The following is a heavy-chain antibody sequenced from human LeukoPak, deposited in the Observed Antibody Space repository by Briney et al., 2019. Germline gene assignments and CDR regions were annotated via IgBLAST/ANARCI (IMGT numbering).Heavy chain of an antibody. CDR1: GFTFGDYA. Sequence: GGSLRLSCTASGFTFGDYAMTWVRLAPGKGLEWVANIKQDGSEKYYVDSVKGRFTISRDNAKNSLYLQMNSLRGEDTAVYYCARDLDYHDATGYYRQFDYWGQGTLVTVSS. CDR3: ARDLDYHDATGYYRQFDY. V-gene: IGHV3-7*01. D-gene: IGHD3-22*01. CDR2: IKQDGSEK. J-gene: IGHJ4*02.